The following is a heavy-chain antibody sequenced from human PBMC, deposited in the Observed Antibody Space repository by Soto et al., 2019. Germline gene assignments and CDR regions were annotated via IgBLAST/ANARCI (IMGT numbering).Heavy chain of an antibody. V-gene: IGHV3-74*01. Sequence: EVQLVESGGGLVQPGGSLRLSCAASGFTFSNYWMHWVRQAPGKGLVWVSGIRGDGSRTNYAESEKGRFTISRDNVKNTLYLQMNSLRVEDTAVYYCARGWSSSWGYWGQGTLVTVSS. CDR1: GFTFSNYW. CDR2: IRGDGSRT. J-gene: IGHJ4*02. CDR3: ARGWSSSWGY. D-gene: IGHD6-13*01.